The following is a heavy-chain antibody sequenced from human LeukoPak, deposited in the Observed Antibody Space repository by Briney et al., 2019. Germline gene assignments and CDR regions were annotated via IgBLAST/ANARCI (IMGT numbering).Heavy chain of an antibody. Sequence: PSETLSLTCTVSGGSISSYYWSWIRQPPGKGLEWIGYIYYSGSTNYNPSLKSRVTISVDTSKNQFSLKLSSVTAADTAVYYCARSLFGYGDYYFDYWGQGTLVTVSS. CDR2: IYYSGST. V-gene: IGHV4-59*08. J-gene: IGHJ4*02. CDR1: GGSISSYY. D-gene: IGHD4-17*01. CDR3: ARSLFGYGDYYFDY.